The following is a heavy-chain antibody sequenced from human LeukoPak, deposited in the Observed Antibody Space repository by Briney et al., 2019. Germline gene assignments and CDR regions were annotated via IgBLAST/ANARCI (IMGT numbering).Heavy chain of an antibody. CDR2: IYYSGST. J-gene: IGHJ3*02. Sequence: SETLSLTCTVSGYSITSGYYWGWIRQPPGKGLEWIGSIYYSGSTYYNPSLKSRVTISVDTSKNQFSLKLSSVTAADTAVYYCARVTDYYDSSGYRSDAFDNWGQGTMVTVSS. CDR1: GYSITSGYY. V-gene: IGHV4-38-2*02. D-gene: IGHD3-22*01. CDR3: ARVTDYYDSSGYRSDAFDN.